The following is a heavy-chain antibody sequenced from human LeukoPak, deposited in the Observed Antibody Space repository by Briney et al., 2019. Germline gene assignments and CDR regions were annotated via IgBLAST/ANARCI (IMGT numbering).Heavy chain of an antibody. J-gene: IGHJ4*02. CDR2: ISISSSYI. Sequence: GGSLRLSCAASGFTFSSYSINSVRPPPGNGLEWVLSISISSSYINYADSGKGRFTISRDNAKNSLYMQMNSLRAEDTAVYYCAREPMFFSSGFDYWGQGTLVTVSS. V-gene: IGHV3-21*01. D-gene: IGHD6-25*01. CDR3: AREPMFFSSGFDY. CDR1: GFTFSSYS.